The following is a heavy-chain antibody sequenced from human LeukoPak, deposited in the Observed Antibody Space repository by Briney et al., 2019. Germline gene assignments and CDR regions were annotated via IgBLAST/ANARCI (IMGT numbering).Heavy chain of an antibody. V-gene: IGHV3-21*01. CDR2: ISSSSSYI. D-gene: IGHD3-16*01. CDR3: ARDLEVGGSYAFDYYYYMDV. J-gene: IGHJ6*03. CDR1: GFTFSRFT. Sequence: PGGSLRLSCAASGFTFSRFTMNWVRQAPGKRLGWVSSISSSSSYIYNADSVKGRFTISRDNAKNSLYLQMNSLRAEDTAVYYCARDLEVGGSYAFDYYYYMDVWGQGTTVTVSS.